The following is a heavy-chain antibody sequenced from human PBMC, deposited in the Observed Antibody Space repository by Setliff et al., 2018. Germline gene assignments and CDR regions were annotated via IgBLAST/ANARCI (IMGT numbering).Heavy chain of an antibody. CDR2: IKSYGNGGTI. J-gene: IGHJ3*01. V-gene: IGHV3-15*01. CDR1: GLRFSDAW. D-gene: IGHD2-8*01. Sequence: GGSLRLSCAVSGLRFSDAWVSWVRQAPGKGLEWAGRIKSYGNGGTIDYAAPVEGRFTISRDDSKNTVYLQMSSLKIEDTAVYYCVHNADFIGTFNTWGQGTMVTVSS. CDR3: VHNADFIGTFNT.